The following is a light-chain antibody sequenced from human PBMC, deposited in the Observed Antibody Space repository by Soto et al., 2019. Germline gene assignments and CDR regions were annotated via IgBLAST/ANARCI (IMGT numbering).Light chain of an antibody. CDR1: SSDVGGYNY. V-gene: IGLV2-14*01. Sequence: QSVLTQPASVAGSPGQSITISCTGTSSDVGGYNYVSWYQQQPGKAPKLMIYDVSNRPSGVSNRFSGSKSGNTASLTISGIQAEDEAYYYCSSYTSSSTPHVVFGGGTKRTVL. CDR2: DVS. J-gene: IGLJ2*01. CDR3: SSYTSSSTPHVV.